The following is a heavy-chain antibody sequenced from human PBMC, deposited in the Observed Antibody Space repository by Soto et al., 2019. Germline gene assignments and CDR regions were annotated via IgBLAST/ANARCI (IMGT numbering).Heavy chain of an antibody. CDR2: ISGSGGST. CDR3: AKIHRGVVVAATDY. J-gene: IGHJ4*02. D-gene: IGHD2-15*01. Sequence: EVQLLESGGGLVQPGGSLRLACAASGFTFSSYAMSWVRQAPGKGLEWVSAISGSGGSTYYADSVKGRFTISRDNSKGAPDLQMSSLSAEDTAVYYCAKIHRGVVVAATDYWGQGTLVTVSS. V-gene: IGHV3-23*01. CDR1: GFTFSSYA.